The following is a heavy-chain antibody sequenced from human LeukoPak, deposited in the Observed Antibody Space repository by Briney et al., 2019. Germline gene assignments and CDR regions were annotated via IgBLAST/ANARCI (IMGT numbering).Heavy chain of an antibody. J-gene: IGHJ4*02. CDR2: IHFSGST. CDR3: ARAFWGSGIDY. V-gene: IGHV4-59*01. Sequence: KASETLSLTCTVSGGSITSYYWSWIRQPPGKGLEWIGYIHFSGSTEYNPSLESRVTISVDTSKNQFYLKLSSVTAADTAVYYCARAFWGSGIDYWGQGTLVTVSS. CDR1: GGSITSYY. D-gene: IGHD3-16*01.